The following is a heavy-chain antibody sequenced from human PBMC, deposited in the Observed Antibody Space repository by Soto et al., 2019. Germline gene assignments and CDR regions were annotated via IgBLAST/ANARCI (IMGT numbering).Heavy chain of an antibody. CDR1: GFTFRDYS. D-gene: IGHD5-18*01. J-gene: IGHJ4*02. Sequence: PGWALRDSCGGSGFTFRDYSMNWGGQAPGQGLEWVSYIRTTHSVIVYADSVKGRFTISRDNAKNSMYLQMNSLTDEDTAVYYCARDHSYAFDNWGKGT. CDR3: ARDHSYAFDN. V-gene: IGHV3-48*02. CDR2: IRTTHSVI.